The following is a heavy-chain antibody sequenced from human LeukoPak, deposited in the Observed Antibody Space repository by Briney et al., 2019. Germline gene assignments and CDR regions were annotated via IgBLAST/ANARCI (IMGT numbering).Heavy chain of an antibody. Sequence: GGSLRLSCAASGFTFSSYAMSWVRQAPGKGPEWVSGISGSGDNTYYADSVKGRFTISRDNSKNTLYVQVNSLGTEDTAAYYCAKGSYYDSSGSFYFDYWGQGTLVTVSS. V-gene: IGHV3-23*01. CDR3: AKGSYYDSSGSFYFDY. CDR2: ISGSGDNT. CDR1: GFTFSSYA. J-gene: IGHJ4*02. D-gene: IGHD3-22*01.